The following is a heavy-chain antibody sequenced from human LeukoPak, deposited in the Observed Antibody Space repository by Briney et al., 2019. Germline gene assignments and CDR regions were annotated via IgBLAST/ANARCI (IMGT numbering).Heavy chain of an antibody. D-gene: IGHD1-1*01. Sequence: SETLSLTCAVSGGSISGSISNTKWWSWVRQPPGKGLEWIGEIYQSGSTNYNPSLKSRVTISVDTSKNQFSLRLSSVAAADTAVYYCARPNWYDLHFDYWGQGTLVTVSS. V-gene: IGHV4-4*02. J-gene: IGHJ4*02. CDR2: IYQSGST. CDR3: ARPNWYDLHFDY. CDR1: GGSISGSISNTKW.